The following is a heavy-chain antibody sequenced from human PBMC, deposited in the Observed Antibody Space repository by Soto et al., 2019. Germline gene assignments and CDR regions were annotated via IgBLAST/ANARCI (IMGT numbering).Heavy chain of an antibody. V-gene: IGHV1-69*01. CDR2: IIPIFGTA. CDR3: ASSMTAVLYSYDYCCMAV. J-gene: IGHJ6*02. D-gene: IGHD2-21*02. Sequence: QVQLVQSGDEVKKPGSSVKVSCKASGGTFSSYAISWVRQAPGQGLEWMGGIIPIFGTANYAQKFQGRVTTSADEYTSTACMEMRCLRSEDTAVYYCASSMTAVLYSYDYCCMAVWGQGTTVIVSS. CDR1: GGTFSSYA.